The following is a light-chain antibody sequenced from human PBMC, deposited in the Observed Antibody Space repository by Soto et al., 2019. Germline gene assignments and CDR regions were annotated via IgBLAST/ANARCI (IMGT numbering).Light chain of an antibody. V-gene: IGKV3-20*01. J-gene: IGKJ1*01. CDR1: QSVSGSY. Sequence: EIVLTQSPGTLSLSPGERATLSCPASQSVSGSYIAWYQQKPGQAPRLLIYGASSRATGIPDRFSGSGSGTEFTLTISSLQPDDFATYYCQQYNTYPWTFGQGTKVDIK. CDR3: QQYNTYPWT. CDR2: GAS.